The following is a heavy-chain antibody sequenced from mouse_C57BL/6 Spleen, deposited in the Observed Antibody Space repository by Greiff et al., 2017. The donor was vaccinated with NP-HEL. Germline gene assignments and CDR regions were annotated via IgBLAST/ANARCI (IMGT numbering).Heavy chain of an antibody. CDR3: ARGGGNPGGYFDV. D-gene: IGHD2-1*01. J-gene: IGHJ1*03. CDR1: GFTFSDYY. V-gene: IGHV5-16*01. Sequence: EVHLVESEGGLVQPGSSMKLSCTASGFTFSDYYMAWVRQVPEKGLEWVANINYDGSSTYYLDSLKSRFIISRDNAKNILYLQMSSLKSEDTATYYCARGGGNPGGYFDVWGTGTTVTVSS. CDR2: INYDGSST.